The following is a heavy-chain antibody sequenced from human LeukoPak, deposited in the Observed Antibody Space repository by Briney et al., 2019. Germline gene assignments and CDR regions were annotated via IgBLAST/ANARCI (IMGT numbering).Heavy chain of an antibody. V-gene: IGHV3-48*03. D-gene: IGHD1-26*01. J-gene: IGHJ4*02. CDR2: ISNSGSTI. CDR3: ARGGGSYPFFDY. Sequence: PGGSLRLSCAASGFNLNVYEMNWVRQAPGMGLEWLSYISNSGSTIYYADSVKGRFTISRDNAKKSLYLQMNSLRAEDTAVYYCARGGGSYPFFDYWGQGVLVTVSS. CDR1: GFNLNVYE.